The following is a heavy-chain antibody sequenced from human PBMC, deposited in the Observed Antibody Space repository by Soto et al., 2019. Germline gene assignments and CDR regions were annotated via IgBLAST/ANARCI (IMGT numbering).Heavy chain of an antibody. J-gene: IGHJ6*02. Sequence: SETLSLTCTVSGGSISSGDYYWSWIRQPPGKGLEWIGCIYYSGSTYYNPSLKSRVTISVDTSKNQFSLKLSSGTAADTAVYYCARGITGTTADYYYGMDVWGQGTTVTAP. CDR3: ARGITGTTADYYYGMDV. V-gene: IGHV4-30-4*01. D-gene: IGHD1-20*01. CDR1: GGSISSGDYY. CDR2: IYYSGST.